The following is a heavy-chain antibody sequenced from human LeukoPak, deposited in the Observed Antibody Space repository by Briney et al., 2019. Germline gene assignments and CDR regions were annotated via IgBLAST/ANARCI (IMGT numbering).Heavy chain of an antibody. CDR1: GYTFTSYY. CDR3: ASPTLYDILTGYRSDAFDI. Sequence: ASVKVSCKASGYTFTSYYVHWVRQAPGQGLEWMGIINPSGGSTSYAQKFQGRVTMTRDTSTSTVYMELSSLRSEDTAVYYCASPTLYDILTGYRSDAFDIWGQGTMVTVSS. V-gene: IGHV1-46*01. J-gene: IGHJ3*02. CDR2: INPSGGST. D-gene: IGHD3-9*01.